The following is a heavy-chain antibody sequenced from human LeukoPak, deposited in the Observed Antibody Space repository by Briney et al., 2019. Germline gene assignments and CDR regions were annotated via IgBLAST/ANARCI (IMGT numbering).Heavy chain of an antibody. J-gene: IGHJ4*02. V-gene: IGHV4-59*12. CDR1: GGSISSYY. D-gene: IGHD3-10*01. Sequence: SETLSLTCTVSGGSISSYYWSWIRQPPGKGLEWIGYIYYSGSTNYSPSLKSRVTISVDTSKNQFSLKLSSVTAADTAVYYCARAEFGELWDYWGQGTLVTVSS. CDR2: IYYSGST. CDR3: ARAEFGELWDY.